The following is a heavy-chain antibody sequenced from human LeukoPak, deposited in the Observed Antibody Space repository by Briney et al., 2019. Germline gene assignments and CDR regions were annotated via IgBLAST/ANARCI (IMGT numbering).Heavy chain of an antibody. J-gene: IGHJ5*02. CDR2: INPNSGGT. CDR1: GYTFTGYY. Sequence: ASVKVSCKASGYTFTGYYIHWVRQAPGQGLEWMGWINPNSGGTIYAQKFQGRVTMARDTSISTAYMELSRLRSDDTAVYYCARPYCSSTSCYENWFDPWGQGTLVTVSS. V-gene: IGHV1-2*02. CDR3: ARPYCSSTSCYENWFDP. D-gene: IGHD2-2*01.